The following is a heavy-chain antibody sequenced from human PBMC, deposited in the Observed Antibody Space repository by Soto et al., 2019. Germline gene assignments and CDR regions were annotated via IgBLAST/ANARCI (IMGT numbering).Heavy chain of an antibody. CDR3: ARKERGYRRDRNWFDP. J-gene: IGHJ5*02. CDR1: GGSISSSSYY. CDR2: IYYSGST. D-gene: IGHD5-18*01. V-gene: IGHV4-39*01. Sequence: SETLSLTCTVSGGSISSSSYYWGWIRQPPGKGLEWIGSIYYSGSTYYNPSLKSRVTISVDTSKNQFSLKLSSVTAADTAVYYCARKERGYRRDRNWFDPWGQGTLVTVSS.